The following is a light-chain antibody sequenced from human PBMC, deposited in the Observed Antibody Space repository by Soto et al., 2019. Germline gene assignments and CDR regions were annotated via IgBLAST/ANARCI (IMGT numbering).Light chain of an antibody. CDR1: QSVSSSY. Sequence: PGGIGTLSCRASQSVSSSYLAWYQQKPGQAPRLLIYGASSRATGIPDRFSGSGSGTDFTLTISRLEPEDFAVYYCQQYGSSPWTFGQGTKVDIK. CDR3: QQYGSSPWT. J-gene: IGKJ1*01. CDR2: GAS. V-gene: IGKV3-20*01.